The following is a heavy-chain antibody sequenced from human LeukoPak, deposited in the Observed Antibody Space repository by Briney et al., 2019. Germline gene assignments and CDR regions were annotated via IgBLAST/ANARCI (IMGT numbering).Heavy chain of an antibody. CDR2: INPNSGAT. CDR3: ARDRRVRGTTTRWFDP. CDR1: GYTFTGQY. V-gene: IGHV1-2*02. Sequence: GASVKVSCKASGYTFTGQYMYWVRQAPGQGLEWMGWINPNSGATDYAQKFQGRDALTRDTSINTVYMELSSLRYDDTAVYYCARDRRVRGTTTRWFDPWGQGTLVTVSS. J-gene: IGHJ5*02. D-gene: IGHD3-10*01.